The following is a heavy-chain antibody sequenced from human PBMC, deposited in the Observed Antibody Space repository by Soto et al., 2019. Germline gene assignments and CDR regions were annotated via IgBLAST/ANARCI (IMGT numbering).Heavy chain of an antibody. CDR2: ISAYNGNP. CDR3: ARASGSSYWVDP. D-gene: IGHD1-26*01. CDR1: GSTFTSYG. V-gene: IGHV1-18*01. Sequence: QVQLVQSGAEVKKPGASVKVSCKASGSTFTSYGISWVRQDPGQGLEWMGWISAYNGNPNYAQQRQGSATMTTETSTSKAYMELRSLGSDDTAVYYCARASGSSYWVDPWGQGTLVTVSS. J-gene: IGHJ5*02.